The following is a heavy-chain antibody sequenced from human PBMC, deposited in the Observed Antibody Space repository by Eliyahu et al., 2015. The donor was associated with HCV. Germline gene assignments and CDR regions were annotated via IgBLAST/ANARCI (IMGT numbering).Heavy chain of an antibody. CDR2: IYYSGST. CDR1: GGSISSGGYY. D-gene: IGHD3-3*01. J-gene: IGHJ4*02. CDR3: ARGAHNYDFWSGMGYYFDY. V-gene: IGHV4-31*03. Sequence: QVQLQESGPGLVKPSQTLSLTCTVSGGSISSGGYYWSWIRQHPGKGLEWIGYIYYSGSTYYNPSLKSRVTISVDTSKNQFSLKLSSVTAADTAVYYCARGAHNYDFWSGMGYYFDYWGQGTLVTVSS.